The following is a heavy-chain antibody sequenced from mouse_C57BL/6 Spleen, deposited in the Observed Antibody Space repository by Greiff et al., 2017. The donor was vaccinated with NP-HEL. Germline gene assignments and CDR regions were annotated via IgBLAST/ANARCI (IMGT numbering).Heavy chain of an antibody. CDR2: IKPNNGGT. Sequence: VQLQQSGPELVKPGASVQISCKASGYTFTDDYMNWVKQSHGKSLEWIGDIKPNNGGTSYNQKVKGKGTLTVDKSTSPAYMELRSLTSEDSAVYYCARSHPIFRDWYCSVWGTWAAVTVSS. CDR1: GYTFTDDY. D-gene: IGHD6-2*01. J-gene: IGHJ1*03. CDR3: ARSHPIFRDWYCSV. V-gene: IGHV1-26*01.